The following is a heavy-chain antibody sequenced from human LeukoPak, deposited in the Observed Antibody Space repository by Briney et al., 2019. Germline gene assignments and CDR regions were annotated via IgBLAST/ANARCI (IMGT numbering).Heavy chain of an antibody. CDR1: GGSISSYY. J-gene: IGHJ5*02. D-gene: IGHD5-18*01. CDR2: IYTSWST. CDR3: ARGIQLWLNWIDP. V-gene: IGHV4-4*07. Sequence: PSETLSLTCTVSGGSISSYYWSWIRQPAGKGLEWIGRIYTSWSTNYNPSLKSRVTMSVDTSQNQFSLRLSSVTASDTAVYYCARGIQLWLNWIDPWGQGTLVTVSS.